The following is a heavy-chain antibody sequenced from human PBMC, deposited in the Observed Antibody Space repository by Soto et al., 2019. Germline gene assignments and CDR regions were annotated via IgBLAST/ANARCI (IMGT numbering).Heavy chain of an antibody. CDR1: GFTFSSYA. V-gene: IGHV3-23*01. CDR2: ISGSGGST. Sequence: EVQLLESGGGLVQPGGSLRLSCAASGFTFSSYAMSWVRQAPGKGLEWVSAISGSGGSTYYADSVKGRFTISRDNSKNTLYLQMSSLRAEDTAVYYCAKPLSSSGWYDTQGGPTHYWGQGTLVTVSS. CDR3: AKPLSSSGWYDTQGGPTHY. J-gene: IGHJ4*02. D-gene: IGHD6-19*01.